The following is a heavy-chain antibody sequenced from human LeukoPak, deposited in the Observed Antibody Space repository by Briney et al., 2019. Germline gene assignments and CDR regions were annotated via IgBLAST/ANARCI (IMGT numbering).Heavy chain of an antibody. J-gene: IGHJ4*02. D-gene: IGHD1-20*01. CDR2: TYYSGST. Sequence: SETLSLTCTVSGGSISRYYWSWIRQPPGKGLEWIGYTYYSGSTNYNPSLKSRVTISVDTSKNQFSLKLSSVTAADTAVYYCVRHNWNDTPYWGQGTLVTVSS. CDR3: VRHNWNDTPY. CDR1: GGSISRYY. V-gene: IGHV4-59*08.